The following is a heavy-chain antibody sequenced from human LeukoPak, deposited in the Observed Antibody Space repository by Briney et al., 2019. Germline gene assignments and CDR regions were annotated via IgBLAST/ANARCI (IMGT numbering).Heavy chain of an antibody. CDR3: ATTPVRVRGAIIDYYFDY. V-gene: IGHV1-24*01. CDR2: FDPEDGET. Sequence: ASVKVSCKVSGYTLTELSMHWVRQAPGKGLEWMGGFDPEDGETIYAQKFQGRVTMTEDTSTDTAYMELSSLRSEDTAVYYCATTPVRVRGAIIDYYFDYWGQGTLVTVSS. CDR1: GYTLTELS. J-gene: IGHJ4*02. D-gene: IGHD3-10*01.